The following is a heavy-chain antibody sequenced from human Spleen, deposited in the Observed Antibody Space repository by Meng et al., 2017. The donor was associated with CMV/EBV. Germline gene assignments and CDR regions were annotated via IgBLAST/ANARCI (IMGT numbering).Heavy chain of an antibody. CDR1: GDPTDSYD. CDR3: TRGRGSTHKGNWFDP. Sequence: GDPTDSYDIYWVRQATGQGLEWRGWMDPKSGNTAYAPKFQGRLTMNRNTSINTAYMDLSSLRSEDTAIYYCTRGRGSTHKGNWFDPWGQGTLVTVSS. D-gene: IGHD3-10*01. CDR2: MDPKSGNT. J-gene: IGHJ5*02. V-gene: IGHV1-8*01.